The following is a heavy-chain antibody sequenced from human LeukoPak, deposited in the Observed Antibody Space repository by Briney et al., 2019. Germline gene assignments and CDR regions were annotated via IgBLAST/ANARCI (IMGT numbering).Heavy chain of an antibody. V-gene: IGHV3-21*01. D-gene: IGHD3-10*01. J-gene: IGHJ6*04. CDR2: ISSSSSYI. CDR3: AREGSPYYGMDV. CDR1: GFTFSSYS. Sequence: PGGSLRLSCAASGFTFSSYSMNWVHQAPGKGLEWVSSISSSSSYIYYADSVKGRFTISRDNAKNSLYLQMNSLRAEDTAVYYCAREGSPYYGMDVWGKGTTVTVSS.